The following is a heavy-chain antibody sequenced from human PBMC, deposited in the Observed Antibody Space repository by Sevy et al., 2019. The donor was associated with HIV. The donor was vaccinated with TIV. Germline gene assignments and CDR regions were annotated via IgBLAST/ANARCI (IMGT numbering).Heavy chain of an antibody. V-gene: IGHV1-8*01. D-gene: IGHD3-3*01. J-gene: IGHJ6*02. CDR2: MTPNSGNT. CDR3: AMRTYDFYYYYGMDV. Sequence: ASVKVSCKASGYTFTSYDINWVRQATGQRLEWMGWMTPNSGNTGYAQKFQGRVTMTRNTSISTAYMELSSLRSEDTAVYYCAMRTYDFYYYYGMDVWGQGTTVTVSS. CDR1: GYTFTSYD.